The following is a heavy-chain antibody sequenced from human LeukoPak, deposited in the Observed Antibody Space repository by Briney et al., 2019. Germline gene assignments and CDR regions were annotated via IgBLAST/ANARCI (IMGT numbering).Heavy chain of an antibody. D-gene: IGHD5-18*01. Sequence: ASVKVSCKASGYTFTSYGISWVRQAPGQGLEWMGWISAYNGNTNYAQKLQGRVTMTTDTSTSTAYMELRSLRSDDTAVYYCARKQGGYSYGPNLNWFDPWGQGTLVTGSS. J-gene: IGHJ5*01. CDR3: ARKQGGYSYGPNLNWFDP. V-gene: IGHV1-18*01. CDR2: ISAYNGNT. CDR1: GYTFTSYG.